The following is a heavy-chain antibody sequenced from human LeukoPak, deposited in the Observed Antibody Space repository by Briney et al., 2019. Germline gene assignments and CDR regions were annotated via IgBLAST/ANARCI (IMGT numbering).Heavy chain of an antibody. CDR2: ISGSGGST. D-gene: IGHD3-10*01. CDR1: GFTFSSYA. CDR3: AIDGSGTYLY. Sequence: GGSLRLSCAASGFTFSSYAMSWVRQAPGKGLEWVSAISGSGGSTYYADSVKGRFTISRDNSKNTLYLRMNSLRAEDTAVYYCAIDGSGTYLYWGQGTLVTVSS. V-gene: IGHV3-23*01. J-gene: IGHJ4*02.